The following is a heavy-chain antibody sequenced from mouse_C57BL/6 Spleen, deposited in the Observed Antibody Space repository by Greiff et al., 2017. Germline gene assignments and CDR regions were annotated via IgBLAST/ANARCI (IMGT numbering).Heavy chain of an antibody. Sequence: EVKLMESGGGLVKPGGSLKLSCAASGFTFSDYGMHWVRQAPEKGLEWVAYISSGSSIIYYADTVKGRFTISRDNAKNTLFLQMTSLRSEDTAMYYCARHYSDDWGQGTTLTVSS. V-gene: IGHV5-17*01. CDR3: ARHYSDD. D-gene: IGHD2-12*01. CDR2: ISSGSSII. CDR1: GFTFSDYG. J-gene: IGHJ2*01.